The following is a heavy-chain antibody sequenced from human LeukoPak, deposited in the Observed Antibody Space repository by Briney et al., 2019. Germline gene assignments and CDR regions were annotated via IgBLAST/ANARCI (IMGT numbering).Heavy chain of an antibody. J-gene: IGHJ3*02. CDR3: AKVLAVAGHDAFDI. CDR2: IYSGGST. CDR1: GFTVSSNY. D-gene: IGHD6-19*01. V-gene: IGHV3-53*01. Sequence: GGSLRLSCAASGFTVSSNYMSWVRQAPGKGLEWVSVIYSGGSTYYADSVKGRFTISRDNSKNTLYLQMNSLRAEDTAVYYCAKVLAVAGHDAFDIWSQGTMVTVSS.